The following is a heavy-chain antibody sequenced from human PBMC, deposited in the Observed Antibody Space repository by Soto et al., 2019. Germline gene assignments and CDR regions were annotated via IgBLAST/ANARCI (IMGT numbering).Heavy chain of an antibody. D-gene: IGHD6-13*01. J-gene: IGHJ4*02. CDR1: GGTFSSYT. CDR3: ARDSIAAAGTDY. Sequence: ASVKVSCKASGGTFSSYTIAWVRQAPGQGLEWMGEIIPLFGTTDYVEKFQGRLTITADASTSTAYMELSSLRSEDTAMYYCARDSIAAAGTDYWGQGTLVTVSS. CDR2: IIPLFGTT. V-gene: IGHV1-69*13.